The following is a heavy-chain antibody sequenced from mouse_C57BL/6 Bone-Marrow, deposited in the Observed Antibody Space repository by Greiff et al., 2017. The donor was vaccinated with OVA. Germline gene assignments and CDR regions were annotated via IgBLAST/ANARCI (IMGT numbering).Heavy chain of an antibody. J-gene: IGHJ3*01. CDR3: ASSYYYGSPWFAY. CDR2: IHPNSGST. D-gene: IGHD1-1*01. V-gene: IGHV1-64*01. Sequence: QVQLQQPGAELVKPGASVKLSCKASGYTFTSYWMHWVKQRPGQGLEWIGMIHPNSGSTNYNEKFKSKATLTVDKSSSTAYMQLNSLTSEDSAVYFCASSYYYGSPWFAYWGQGTLVTVSA. CDR1: GYTFTSYW.